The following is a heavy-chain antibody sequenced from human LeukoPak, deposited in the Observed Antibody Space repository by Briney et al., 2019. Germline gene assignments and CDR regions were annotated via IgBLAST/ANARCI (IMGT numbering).Heavy chain of an antibody. V-gene: IGHV1-46*01. CDR3: ARDLSSWYYYYYYMDV. CDR2: INPSGGST. D-gene: IGHD6-13*01. CDR1: GYTFTSYY. J-gene: IGHJ6*03. Sequence: GASVKVSCKASGYTFTSYYMHWVRQAPGQGLEWMGIINPSGGSTSYAQKFQGRVTMTRDMSTSTVYMELSSLRSEDTAVYYCARDLSSWYYYYYYMDVWGKGTTVTVSS.